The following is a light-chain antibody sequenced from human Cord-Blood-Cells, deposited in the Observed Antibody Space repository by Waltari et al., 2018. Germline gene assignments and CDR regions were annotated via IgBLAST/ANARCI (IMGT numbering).Light chain of an antibody. CDR1: QSISSY. J-gene: IGKJ5*01. CDR3: QQSYSTPIT. Sequence: DIQMTQSPSPLPASVVERVTITCRASQSISSYFNWYQQKPGKAPKLLIYAASSLQSGVPSRFSGSGSGTDFTLTISSLQPEDFATYYCQQSYSTPITFGQGTRLEIK. CDR2: AAS. V-gene: IGKV1-39*01.